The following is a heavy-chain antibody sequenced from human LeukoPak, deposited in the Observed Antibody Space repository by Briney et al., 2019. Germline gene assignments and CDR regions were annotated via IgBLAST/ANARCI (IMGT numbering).Heavy chain of an antibody. V-gene: IGHV4-59*10. D-gene: IGHD4-17*01. CDR3: ARGLTTVTTAVWFDP. J-gene: IGHJ5*02. Sequence: SETLSLTCAVYGGSFSGYYWSWIRQPAGKGLEWIGRIYTSGSTNYNPSLKSRVTISVDTSKNQFSLKLSSVTAADTAVYYCARGLTTVTTAVWFDPWGQGTLVTVSS. CDR1: GGSFSGYY. CDR2: IYTSGST.